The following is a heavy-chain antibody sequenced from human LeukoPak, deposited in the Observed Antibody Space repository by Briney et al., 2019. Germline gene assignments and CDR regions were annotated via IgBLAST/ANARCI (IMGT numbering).Heavy chain of an antibody. V-gene: IGHV3-23*01. CDR1: GFTVSTNY. Sequence: GGSLRLSCAASGFTVSTNYMSWVRQAPGKGLEWVSVISGSGGSTYYADSVKGRFTISRDNSKNTLYLQMNSLRAEDTAVYYCAKIYSNYVNRAFDIWGQGTMVTVSS. D-gene: IGHD4-11*01. CDR3: AKIYSNYVNRAFDI. J-gene: IGHJ3*02. CDR2: ISGSGGST.